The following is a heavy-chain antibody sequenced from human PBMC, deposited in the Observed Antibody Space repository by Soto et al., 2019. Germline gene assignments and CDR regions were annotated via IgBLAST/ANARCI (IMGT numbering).Heavy chain of an antibody. D-gene: IGHD3-9*01. Sequence: QVQLVESGVGVVQPGRSLRLSCAASGFTFTSFAMHWVRQAPGKGLEWVAVISYDGSNNHYADSVKGRFTISRDDSENTVYLQMNSLRAEDTAVYYCATDRYFDSYYFDYWGQGTLVTVSS. CDR2: ISYDGSNN. V-gene: IGHV3-30-3*01. CDR1: GFTFTSFA. CDR3: ATDRYFDSYYFDY. J-gene: IGHJ4*02.